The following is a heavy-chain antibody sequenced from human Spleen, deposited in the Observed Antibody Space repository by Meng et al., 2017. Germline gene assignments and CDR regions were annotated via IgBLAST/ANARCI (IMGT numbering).Heavy chain of an antibody. Sequence: EVQLLESGGGLVQPGGSLRLACAASGFTFRSYGLTWLRQAPGKGLQWVSAISASGGNTYYADSVKGRFTISRDNSKNTLYLQMNSLRAEDTAVYYCARDPGIALNWFDSWGQGSLVTVSS. CDR1: GFTFRSYG. CDR3: ARDPGIALNWFDS. CDR2: ISASGGNT. D-gene: IGHD6-13*01. V-gene: IGHV3-23*01. J-gene: IGHJ5*01.